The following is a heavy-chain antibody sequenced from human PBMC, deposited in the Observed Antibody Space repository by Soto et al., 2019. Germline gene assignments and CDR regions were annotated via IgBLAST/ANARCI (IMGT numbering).Heavy chain of an antibody. V-gene: IGHV6-1*01. CDR2: TYFRSKWYD. Sequence: QVQLQQSGPGLVKPSQTLSLTCAISGDSVSSNRAAWNWIRQSPSRGLEWLGRTYFRSKWYDDCAVSMKGRIIINPDTSKNQFVLELNSVTPEDTAVYYCAKAGAASTDYGGSIDYWGQGTLVTVSS. CDR1: GDSVSSNRAA. J-gene: IGHJ4*02. D-gene: IGHD2-15*01. CDR3: AKAGAASTDYGGSIDY.